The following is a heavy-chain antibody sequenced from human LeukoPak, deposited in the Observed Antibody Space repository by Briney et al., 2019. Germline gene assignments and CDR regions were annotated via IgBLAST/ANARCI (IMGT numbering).Heavy chain of an antibody. J-gene: IGHJ4*02. CDR3: AAAQNFPVYCSGGSCSYYFDY. Sequence: GTSVKVSCXASGFTFTSSAMQWVRQPPGQRLEWVGWIVVGSDKTNYAQKFKERVTITRDMSTSTAYMELSSLRSEDKAVYYCAAAQNFPVYCSGGSCSYYFDYWGQGTLVTVSS. CDR1: GFTFTSSA. CDR2: IVVGSDKT. V-gene: IGHV1-58*02. D-gene: IGHD2-15*01.